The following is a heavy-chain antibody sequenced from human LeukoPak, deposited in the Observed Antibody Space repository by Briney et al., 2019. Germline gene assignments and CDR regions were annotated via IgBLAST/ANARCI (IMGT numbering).Heavy chain of an antibody. D-gene: IGHD1-26*01. CDR3: ARDPYSGGDEAGFDY. Sequence: GGSLRLSCAASGFTFSTYAIHWVRQAPGKGLQWVGVISYDGSDIYYADSVRGRFTISRDNSNNMVFLQMNSLRTEDTALYYCARDPYSGGDEAGFDYWGQGTLVTVSS. J-gene: IGHJ4*02. CDR1: GFTFSTYA. V-gene: IGHV3-30*04. CDR2: ISYDGSDI.